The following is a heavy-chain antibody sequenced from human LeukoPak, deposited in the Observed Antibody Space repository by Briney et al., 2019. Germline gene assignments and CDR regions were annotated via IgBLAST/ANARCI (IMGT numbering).Heavy chain of an antibody. CDR2: ISTKGGST. CDR1: GFIFSNYA. CDR3: ARDRSGAFDY. Sequence: GGSLRLSCAASGFIFSNYAMYWVRQAPGKGLESVAAISTKGGSTSYANSVKGRMTISRDDSKNTLFLQMGSLTTDDMGLYFCARDRSGAFDYWGQGTLVTVSS. D-gene: IGHD6-19*01. V-gene: IGHV3-64*01. J-gene: IGHJ4*02.